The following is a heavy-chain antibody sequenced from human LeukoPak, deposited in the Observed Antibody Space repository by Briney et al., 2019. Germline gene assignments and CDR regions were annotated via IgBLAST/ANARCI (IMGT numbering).Heavy chain of an antibody. J-gene: IGHJ3*02. Sequence: SETLSLTCTVSGGSINPYYWSWIRQPPGKGLEWIAYVRDNGESNYNPSLKSRLTISVDTPNNQISLRLSFVTAADTAMYYCARQPANTAAFDIWGRGTMVTVSS. CDR2: VRDNGES. CDR1: GGSINPYY. CDR3: ARQPANTAAFDI. D-gene: IGHD5-18*01. V-gene: IGHV4-59*08.